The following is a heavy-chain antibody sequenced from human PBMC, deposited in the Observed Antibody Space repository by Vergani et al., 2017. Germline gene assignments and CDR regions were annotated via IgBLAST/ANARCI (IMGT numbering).Heavy chain of an antibody. CDR2: IIPILGIA. D-gene: IGHD3-3*01. J-gene: IGHJ4*02. CDR3: ARAGGGGINDFWN. CDR1: GGTFSSYT. Sequence: QVQLVQSGAEVKKPGSSVKVSCKASGGTFSSYTISWVRQAPGQGLEWMGRIIPILGIANYAQKFQGRVTITADKSTSTAYMELSSLRSEDTAVYYCARAGGGGINDFWNWGQGTLVTVSS. V-gene: IGHV1-69*02.